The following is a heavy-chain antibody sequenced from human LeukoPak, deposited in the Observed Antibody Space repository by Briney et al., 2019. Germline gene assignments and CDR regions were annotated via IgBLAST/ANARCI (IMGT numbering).Heavy chain of an antibody. J-gene: IGHJ4*02. Sequence: RXAPGKGXXXXSYISSSGSTIYYADSVKGRFTISRDNAKNSLYLQMNSLRAEDTAVYYCASGYDSSGYSFDYWGQGTLVTVPS. CDR3: ASGYDSSGYSFDY. CDR2: ISSSGSTI. D-gene: IGHD3-22*01. V-gene: IGHV3-11*01.